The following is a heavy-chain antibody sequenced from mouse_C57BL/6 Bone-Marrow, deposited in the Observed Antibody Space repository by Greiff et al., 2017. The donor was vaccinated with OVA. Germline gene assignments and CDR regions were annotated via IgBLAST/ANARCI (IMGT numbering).Heavy chain of an antibody. Sequence: VQLQESGAELARPGASVKLSCKASGYTFTSYGISWVKQRTGQGLEWIGEIYPRSGNTYYNEKFKGKATLTADKSSSTAYMELRSLTSEDSAVYFCARKGDGPWFAYWGQGTLVTVSA. CDR3: ARKGDGPWFAY. V-gene: IGHV1-81*01. J-gene: IGHJ3*01. D-gene: IGHD3-1*01. CDR2: IYPRSGNT. CDR1: GYTFTSYG.